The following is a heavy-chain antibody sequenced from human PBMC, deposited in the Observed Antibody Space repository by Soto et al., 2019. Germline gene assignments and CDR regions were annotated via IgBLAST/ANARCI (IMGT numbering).Heavy chain of an antibody. Sequence: QVQLVQSGAEVKKPGSSVKVSCKASGGTFSSYAISGVRQAPGQGLEWWGGIIPIFGTANYAQKFQGRVTITADESTSTAYMELSSLRSEDTAVYYCATTPPVGGYYYYGMDVWGQGTTVTVSS. J-gene: IGHJ6*02. D-gene: IGHD1-26*01. CDR1: GGTFSSYA. CDR3: ATTPPVGGYYYYGMDV. V-gene: IGHV1-69*12. CDR2: IIPIFGTA.